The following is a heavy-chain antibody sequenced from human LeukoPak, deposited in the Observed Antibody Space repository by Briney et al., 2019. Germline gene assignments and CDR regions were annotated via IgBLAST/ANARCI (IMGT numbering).Heavy chain of an antibody. CDR3: AREVPTYGSDY. V-gene: IGHV1-18*01. Sequence: ASVKVSCKASGYTFTNFAITWVRQAPGQGLEWMGWISAYTGNTNYEQKLQGRLTMTTDTSTSTAYMELRSLRSDDTAVYYCAREVPTYGSDYWGQGTLVPVSS. CDR1: GYTFTNFA. J-gene: IGHJ4*02. D-gene: IGHD2-2*03. CDR2: ISAYTGNT.